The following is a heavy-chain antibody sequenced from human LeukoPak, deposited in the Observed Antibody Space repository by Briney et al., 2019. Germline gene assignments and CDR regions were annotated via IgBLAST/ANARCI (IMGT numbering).Heavy chain of an antibody. V-gene: IGHV4-61*02. Sequence: SETLSLTCTVSGGSVSSGNYYWTWIRQPAGKGLEWIGRIYTSGSTNYNPSLKSRVTIPIDASKNQFSLRLSSVTAADTAVYYCTRGGELMNYWGQGTLVTVSS. D-gene: IGHD1-26*01. CDR2: IYTSGST. CDR3: TRGGELMNY. J-gene: IGHJ4*02. CDR1: GGSVSSGNYY.